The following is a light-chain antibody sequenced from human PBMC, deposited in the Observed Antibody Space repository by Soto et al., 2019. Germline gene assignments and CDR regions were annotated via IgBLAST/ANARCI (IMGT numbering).Light chain of an antibody. V-gene: IGKV3-15*01. CDR1: QSVSSN. J-gene: IGKJ4*01. CDR2: GAF. Sequence: EIVMTQSPATLSVSPGERATLSCRASQSVSSNLAWYQQKPGQAPRLLIYGAFTRATGIPVRFSGSGSGTEFTLTISSLQSEDFAVYYCQQDKNWPPLTFGGGTKVEIK. CDR3: QQDKNWPPLT.